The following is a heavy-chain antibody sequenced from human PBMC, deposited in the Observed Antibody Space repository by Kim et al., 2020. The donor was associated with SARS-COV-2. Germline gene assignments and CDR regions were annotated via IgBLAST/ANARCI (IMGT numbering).Heavy chain of an antibody. V-gene: IGHV3-23*01. Sequence: GGSLRLSCVASGFTFSSNDMTWVRQAPGKGLEWVATIMGRGGATYHADSVRGRFIVSRDISKNALYLQMNSLRVEYTAMYYCARNSGWYDSWAQGLLVAVSS. CDR2: IMGRGGAT. CDR3: ARNSGWYDS. J-gene: IGHJ5*01. D-gene: IGHD6-19*01. CDR1: GFTFSSND.